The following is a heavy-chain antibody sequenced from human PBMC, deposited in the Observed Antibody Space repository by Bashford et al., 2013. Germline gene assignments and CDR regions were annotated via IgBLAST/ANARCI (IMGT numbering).Heavy chain of an antibody. CDR3: AREASRYFDY. CDR1: GYTFTSYG. J-gene: IGHJ4*02. CDR2: ISAYNGNT. Sequence: VASVKVSCKASGYTFTSYGISWVRQAPGQGLEWMGWISAYNGNTNYAQKFQGRVTMTRDTSISTAYMELSSLRAEDMAVYYCAREASRYFDYWGQGTLVTVSS. V-gene: IGHV1-18*03.